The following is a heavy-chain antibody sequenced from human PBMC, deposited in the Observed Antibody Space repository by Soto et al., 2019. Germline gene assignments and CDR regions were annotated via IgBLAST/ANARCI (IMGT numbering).Heavy chain of an antibody. Sequence: QVQLVESGGGVVQPGRSLRLSCAASGFTFSSYGMHWVRQAPGKGLEWVAVISYDGSNKYYADSVKGRLTISRDNSKNTLYLQMNSLRAEDTAVYYCAKTPFTYYDSSGYLLDYWGQGTLVNVSS. CDR3: AKTPFTYYDSSGYLLDY. V-gene: IGHV3-30*18. CDR2: ISYDGSNK. CDR1: GFTFSSYG. D-gene: IGHD3-22*01. J-gene: IGHJ4*02.